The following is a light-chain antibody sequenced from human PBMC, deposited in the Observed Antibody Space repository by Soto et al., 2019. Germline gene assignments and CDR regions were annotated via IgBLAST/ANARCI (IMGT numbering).Light chain of an antibody. J-gene: IGKJ1*01. CDR2: GAS. CDR1: QSVSSSY. Sequence: EIVLTQSPGTLSLSPGERATLSCRASQSVSSSYLAWYQQKPGQAPRLLIYGASSRATGIPDRFSGSGSGTDFTLTISRLQPEDFAVYYCHQYDSSPVTFGQGTKVELK. CDR3: HQYDSSPVT. V-gene: IGKV3-20*01.